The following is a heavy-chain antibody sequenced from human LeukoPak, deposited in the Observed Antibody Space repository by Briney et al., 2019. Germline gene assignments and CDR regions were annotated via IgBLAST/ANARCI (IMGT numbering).Heavy chain of an antibody. CDR3: ARDGEFGTGSYYRGCFDY. V-gene: IGHV1-2*02. CDR1: GYSFTAFY. Sequence: GASVTVSFKASGYSFTAFYIHWVRQAPGQGLEWMGWIHPRSGDTNYAYKFKGRVTMTRDTSSSTAYMDLDSLGSDDTAVYYCARDGEFGTGSYYRGCFDYWGQGNLVTVSS. J-gene: IGHJ4*02. D-gene: IGHD3-10*01. CDR2: IHPRSGDT.